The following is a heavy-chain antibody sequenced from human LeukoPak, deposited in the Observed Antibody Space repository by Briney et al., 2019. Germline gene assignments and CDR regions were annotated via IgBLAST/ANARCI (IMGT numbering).Heavy chain of an antibody. CDR2: ISSSSSYI. CDR3: ARDRSKVLMVYAADAFDI. D-gene: IGHD2-8*01. J-gene: IGHJ3*02. V-gene: IGHV3-21*01. CDR1: GFTFSSYS. Sequence: PGGSLRLSCAASGFTFSSYSMNWVRQAPGKGLEWVSSISSSSSYIYYADSVKGRFTISRENAKNSLYLQMNSLRAEDTAVYYCARDRSKVLMVYAADAFDIWGQGTMVTVSS.